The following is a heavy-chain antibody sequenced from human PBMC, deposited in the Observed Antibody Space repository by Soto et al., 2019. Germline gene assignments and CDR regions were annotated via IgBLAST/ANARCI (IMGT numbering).Heavy chain of an antibody. D-gene: IGHD2-15*01. CDR3: ARGLYCSGGSCYAGLFDY. Sequence: QVQLQQWGAGLLKPSETLSLTCAVYGGSFSGYYWSWIRQPPGKGLEWIGEINHSGSTNYNPSLKSRVTISVDTSKNQFSLKLSSVTAADTAVYYCARGLYCSGGSCYAGLFDYWGQGTLVTVSS. CDR2: INHSGST. J-gene: IGHJ4*02. CDR1: GGSFSGYY. V-gene: IGHV4-34*01.